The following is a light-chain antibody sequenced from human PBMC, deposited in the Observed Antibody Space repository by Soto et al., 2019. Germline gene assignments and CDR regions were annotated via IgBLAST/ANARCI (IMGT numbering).Light chain of an antibody. CDR2: KAS. Sequence: DIQLTQYPSSLSASVGDSFSITCRASQSISSWLAWYQQKPGKAPKLLIYKASTLKSGVPSRFSGSGSGTELTLTISSLQPDDFATYYCQHYNSYSEAFGQGTKVDI. V-gene: IGKV1-5*03. J-gene: IGKJ1*01. CDR1: QSISSW. CDR3: QHYNSYSEA.